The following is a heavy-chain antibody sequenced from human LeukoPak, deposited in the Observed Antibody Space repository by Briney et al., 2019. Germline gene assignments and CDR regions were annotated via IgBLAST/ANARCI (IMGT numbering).Heavy chain of an antibody. CDR1: GFTVSSYY. CDR3: ARGIDY. Sequence: GGTLRLSCAASGFTVSSYYMNWVRQAPGKELEWVSVIYTGGGRYYADSVRGRFTISRDTSKSMVFLQMNSLRVEDTAVYYCARGIDYWGRGTLVTVSS. V-gene: IGHV3-53*01. CDR2: IYTGGGR. J-gene: IGHJ4*02.